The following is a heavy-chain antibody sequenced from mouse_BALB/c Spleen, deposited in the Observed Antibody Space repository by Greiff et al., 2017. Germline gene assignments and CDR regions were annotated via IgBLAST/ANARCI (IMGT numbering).Heavy chain of an antibody. Sequence: EVKLMESGPGLVKPSQSLSLTCSVTGYSITSGYYWNWIRQFPGNKLEWMGYISYDGSNNYNPSLKNRISITRDTSKNQFFLKLNSVTTEDTATYYCARERETGSFDYWGQGTTLTVSS. CDR1: GYSITSGYY. J-gene: IGHJ2*01. CDR2: ISYDGSN. D-gene: IGHD4-1*01. V-gene: IGHV3-6*02. CDR3: ARERETGSFDY.